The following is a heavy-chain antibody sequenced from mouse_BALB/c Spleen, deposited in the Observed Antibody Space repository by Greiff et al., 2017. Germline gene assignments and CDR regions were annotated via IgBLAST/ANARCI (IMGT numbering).Heavy chain of an antibody. CDR3: ARGMGPYYFDY. V-gene: IGHV1-87*01. Sequence: QVQLQQSGAELARPGASVKLSCKASGYTFTSYWMQWVKQRPGQGLEWIGAIYPGDGDTRYTQKFKGKATLTADKSSSTAYMQLSSLASEDSAVYYCARGMGPYYFDYWGQGTTLTVSS. CDR1: GYTFTSYW. J-gene: IGHJ2*01. CDR2: IYPGDGDT. D-gene: IGHD4-1*01.